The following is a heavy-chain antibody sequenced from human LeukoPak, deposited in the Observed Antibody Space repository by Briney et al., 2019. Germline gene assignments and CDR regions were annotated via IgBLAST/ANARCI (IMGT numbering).Heavy chain of an antibody. CDR2: INDSGGST. J-gene: IGHJ4*02. Sequence: AGGSLRLSCAASGFTFSSYAMTWVRQAPGKGLEWVSSINDSGGSTYYADSVKGRFTISRDNSKNTLYLQMNSLRAEGTAVYYCAKREYNFWSGYFFWGQGTLVTVSS. CDR1: GFTFSSYA. D-gene: IGHD3-3*01. CDR3: AKREYNFWSGYFF. V-gene: IGHV3-23*01.